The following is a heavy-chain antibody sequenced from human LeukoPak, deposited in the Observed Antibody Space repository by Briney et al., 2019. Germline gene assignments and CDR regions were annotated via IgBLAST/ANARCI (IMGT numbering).Heavy chain of an antibody. V-gene: IGHV3-21*01. CDR2: ISSSSSYI. CDR3: ARGGLESSGFDY. D-gene: IGHD6-19*01. J-gene: IGHJ4*02. Sequence: GGSLRLSCAASGFTFSSYGMHWVRQAPGKGLEWVSSISSSSSYIYYADSVKGRFTISRDNAKNSLYLQMNSLRAEDTAVYYCARGGLESSGFDYWGQGTLVTVSS. CDR1: GFTFSSYG.